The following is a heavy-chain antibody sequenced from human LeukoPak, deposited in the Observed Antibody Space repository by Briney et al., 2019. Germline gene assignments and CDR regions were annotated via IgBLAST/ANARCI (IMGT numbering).Heavy chain of an antibody. CDR2: INRSGST. CDR1: GGSFSGYY. Sequence: SETLTLTCAVSGGSFSGYYWSWIRQPPGKGLEWIGEINRSGSTKYNASLESRVIILFDTSKNQFSLKLSSVTAADTAVYYCARVGDAFDIWGQGTMVTVSS. J-gene: IGHJ3*02. CDR3: ARVGDAFDI. V-gene: IGHV4-34*01.